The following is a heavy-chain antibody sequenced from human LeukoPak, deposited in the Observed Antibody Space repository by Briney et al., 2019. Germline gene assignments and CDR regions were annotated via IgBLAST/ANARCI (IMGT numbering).Heavy chain of an antibody. Sequence: GGSLRLSCAASGFTFSDRYMDWVRQAPGKGLEWVGRTRNKTNSYTTEYAASVKGRFTISRDDSKNSLYLQMNSLKTAETAAYYCARKIGVYYYYYYMDVWGKGTTVTVSS. CDR1: GFTFSDRY. J-gene: IGHJ6*03. V-gene: IGHV3-72*01. D-gene: IGHD2/OR15-2a*01. CDR3: ARKIGVYYYYYYMDV. CDR2: TRNKTNSYTT.